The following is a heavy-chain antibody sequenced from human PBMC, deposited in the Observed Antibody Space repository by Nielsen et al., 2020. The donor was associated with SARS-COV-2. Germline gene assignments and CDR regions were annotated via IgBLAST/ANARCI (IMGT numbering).Heavy chain of an antibody. CDR2: INAGNGNT. J-gene: IGHJ4*02. D-gene: IGHD4-17*01. CDR3: ARDPDSTTTVTTEPVDY. Sequence: ASVKVSCKASGYTFTSYAMHWVRQAPGQRLEWMGWINAGNGNTKYSQKFQGRVTITRDTSTSTVYMELSSLRSEDTAVYYCARDPDSTTTVTTEPVDYWGQGTLVTVSS. CDR1: GYTFTSYA. V-gene: IGHV1-3*01.